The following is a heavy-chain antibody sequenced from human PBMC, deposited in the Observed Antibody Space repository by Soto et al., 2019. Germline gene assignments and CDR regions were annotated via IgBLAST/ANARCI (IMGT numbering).Heavy chain of an antibody. CDR2: IYYSGST. D-gene: IGHD1-26*01. CDR3: ARPGKGFYYYYYMDV. V-gene: IGHV4-39*01. Sequence: QLQLQESGPGLVKPSETLSLTCTVSGGSISSSSYYWGWIRQPPGKGLEWIGTIYYSGSTYYNPSLKRRVTISVDTSKNQFSLKLSSVTAADTAVYYCARPGKGFYYYYYMDVWGKGTTVTVSS. CDR1: GGSISSSSYY. J-gene: IGHJ6*03.